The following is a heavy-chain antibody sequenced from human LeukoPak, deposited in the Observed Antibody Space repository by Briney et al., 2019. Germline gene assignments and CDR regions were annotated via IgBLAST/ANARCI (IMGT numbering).Heavy chain of an antibody. CDR3: AKDNPVLEY. CDR1: GFSFSTFG. V-gene: IGHV3-30*18. Sequence: GGSLRLSCATSGFSFSTFGMHWVRQTPGKGLEWVSHISKDESNKYYADSVKGRFTISRDTSKNTLFLQMTSLRVEDTAIYYCAKDNPVLEYWGQGTLVTLSS. J-gene: IGHJ4*02. CDR2: ISKDESNK.